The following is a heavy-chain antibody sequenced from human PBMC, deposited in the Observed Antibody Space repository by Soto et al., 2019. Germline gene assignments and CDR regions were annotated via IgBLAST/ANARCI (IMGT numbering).Heavy chain of an antibody. Sequence: GGSLRLSCAASGFTFSSYAMSWVRQAPGKGLEWVSAISGSGGSTYYADSVKGRFTISRDNSKNTLYLQMNSLRAEDTAVYYCAKGEAARPGPPPFDPWGQGTLVTVSS. CDR2: ISGSGGST. CDR1: GFTFSSYA. D-gene: IGHD6-6*01. CDR3: AKGEAARPGPPPFDP. J-gene: IGHJ5*02. V-gene: IGHV3-23*01.